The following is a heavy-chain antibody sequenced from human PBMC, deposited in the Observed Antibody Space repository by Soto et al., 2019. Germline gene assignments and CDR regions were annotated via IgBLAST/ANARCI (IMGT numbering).Heavy chain of an antibody. J-gene: IGHJ6*02. CDR1: GGSISSSSYY. D-gene: IGHD3-10*01. CDR2: IYYSGIT. Sequence: SDTLSLTCTVSGGSISSSSYYWGWIRQPPGKGLEWIGSIYYSGITYYNPSLKSRVTISVDTSKNQFSLKLSSVTAADTAVYYCARLYGSGSYSFYGMDVWGQGTTVTVSS. V-gene: IGHV4-39*01. CDR3: ARLYGSGSYSFYGMDV.